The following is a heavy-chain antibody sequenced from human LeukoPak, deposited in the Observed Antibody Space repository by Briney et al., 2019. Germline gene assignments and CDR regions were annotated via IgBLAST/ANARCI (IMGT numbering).Heavy chain of an antibody. CDR2: ISRSGGCT. D-gene: IGHD3-10*01. CDR1: GFTFSSYG. CDR3: ANEPRLLWFGELLYHDAFDI. J-gene: IGHJ3*02. Sequence: GGSLRLSCAASGFTFSSYGMSWVRQAPGKRLEWVSTISRSGGCTYYADSVKGRFTISRDNSKNTLYLQMNSLRAEDTAVYYCANEPRLLWFGELLYHDAFDIWGQGTMVTVSS. V-gene: IGHV3-23*01.